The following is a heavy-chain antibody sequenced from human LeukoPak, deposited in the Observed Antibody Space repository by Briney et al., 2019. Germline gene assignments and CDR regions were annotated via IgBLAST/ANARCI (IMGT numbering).Heavy chain of an antibody. Sequence: ASVKVSCKASGYTFTGYYMHWVRQAPGQGLEWMGWINPNSGGTNYAQKFQGRVTMTRDTSISTAYMELSRLRSDDTAVYYCARGLAVEEQWLADTNPPDYWGQGTLVTVSS. CDR2: INPNSGGT. V-gene: IGHV1-2*02. CDR1: GYTFTGYY. CDR3: ARGLAVEEQWLADTNPPDY. J-gene: IGHJ4*02. D-gene: IGHD6-19*01.